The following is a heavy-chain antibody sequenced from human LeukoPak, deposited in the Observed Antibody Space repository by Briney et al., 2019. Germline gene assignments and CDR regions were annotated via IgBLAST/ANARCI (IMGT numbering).Heavy chain of an antibody. V-gene: IGHV3-7*01. D-gene: IGHD3-22*01. Sequence: GGSLRLSCAASGFTFSSYWMSWVRLPPGKGLEWVANIKHDGSERRYADSVKGRFSIPRDNAKNSLYLQMNSLRAEDTAVYYCARIKYYYDSSGNPTDWGQGTLVTVSS. CDR2: IKHDGSER. CDR3: ARIKYYYDSSGNPTD. J-gene: IGHJ4*02. CDR1: GFTFSSYW.